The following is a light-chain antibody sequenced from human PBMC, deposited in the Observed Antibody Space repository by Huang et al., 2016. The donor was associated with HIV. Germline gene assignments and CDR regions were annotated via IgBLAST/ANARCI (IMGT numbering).Light chain of an antibody. CDR2: GAS. CDR3: QQYNDWPPIT. CDR1: QSISSN. Sequence: EIVLTQSPATLSVPPGERATLSCRASQSISSNLAWFQHKPGQAPRLLIFGASTRAAGIPAMFSGSVSGTEFTLTISSLQSEDFAVYYCQQYNDWPPITFGPGTKVEI. J-gene: IGKJ3*01. V-gene: IGKV3-15*01.